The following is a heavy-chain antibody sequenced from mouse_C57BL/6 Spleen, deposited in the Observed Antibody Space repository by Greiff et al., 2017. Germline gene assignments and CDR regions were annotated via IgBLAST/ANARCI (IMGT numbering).Heavy chain of an antibody. J-gene: IGHJ4*01. CDR1: GYTFTSYW. CDR2: IDPSDSYT. D-gene: IGHD3-2*02. CDR3: ARGSSGPYAMDY. V-gene: IGHV1-50*01. Sequence: QVQLQQPGAELVKPGASVKLSCKASGYTFTSYWMQWVKQRPGQGLEWIGEIDPSDSYTNYNQKFKGKATLTVDTSSSTAYMQLSSLTSEDSAVYYCARGSSGPYAMDYWGQGTSVTVSS.